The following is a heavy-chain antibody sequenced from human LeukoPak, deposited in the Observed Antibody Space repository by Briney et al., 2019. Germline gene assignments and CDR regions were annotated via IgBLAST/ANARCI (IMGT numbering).Heavy chain of an antibody. CDR2: INWDGGST. V-gene: IGHV3-43*01. D-gene: IGHD6-25*01. Sequence: GGSLRLSCAASGFNFEDYTMHWVRQTPGKGLEWVSLINWDGGSTYYADSVKGRFAISRDNSKNTLYLQMNSLRAEDTAVYYCAKEGPKSIAATGYYMDVWGKGTTVTISS. CDR1: GFNFEDYT. CDR3: AKEGPKSIAATGYYMDV. J-gene: IGHJ6*03.